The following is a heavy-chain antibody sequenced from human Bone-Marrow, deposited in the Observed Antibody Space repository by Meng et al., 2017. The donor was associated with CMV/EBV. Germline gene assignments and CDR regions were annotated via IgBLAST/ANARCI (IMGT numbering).Heavy chain of an antibody. Sequence: GESLKISCAASGFTFDDYGMSWVRQAPGKGLEWVSGINWNGGSTGYADSVKGRFTISRDNAKNSLYLQMNSPRAEDTALYYCARAWAAMDYYYYGMDVWGQGTTVTVSS. CDR1: GFTFDDYG. J-gene: IGHJ6*02. CDR2: INWNGGST. D-gene: IGHD2-2*01. CDR3: ARAWAAMDYYYYGMDV. V-gene: IGHV3-20*04.